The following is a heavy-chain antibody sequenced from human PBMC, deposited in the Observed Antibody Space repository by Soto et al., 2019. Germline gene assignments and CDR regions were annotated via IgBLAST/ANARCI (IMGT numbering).Heavy chain of an antibody. D-gene: IGHD6-19*01. CDR2: ISWNSGSI. CDR1: GFTFDDYA. J-gene: IGHJ4*02. V-gene: IGHV3-9*01. CDR3: AKVSSGWSGGFDY. Sequence: GGSLRLSCAASGFTFDDYAMHWVRQAPGKGLEWVSGISWNSGSIGYADSVKGRFTISRDNAKNSLYLQMNSLRAEDTALYYCAKVSSGWSGGFDYWGQGTLVTVSS.